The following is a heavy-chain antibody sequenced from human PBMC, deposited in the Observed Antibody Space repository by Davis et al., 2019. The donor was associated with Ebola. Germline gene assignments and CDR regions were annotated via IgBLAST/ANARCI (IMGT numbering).Heavy chain of an antibody. CDR1: GFTFSSYA. Sequence: PGGSLSLSCAASGFTFSSYAMSWVRQAPGVGLEWVSAISNSGGYTYYAVSVKGRFTISRDNSKNTLYLHMNSLRAEDTAVYYCAKALAADYWYFDLWGRGTLVTVSS. V-gene: IGHV3-23*01. CDR2: ISNSGGYT. CDR3: AKALAADYWYFDL. J-gene: IGHJ2*01. D-gene: IGHD6-19*01.